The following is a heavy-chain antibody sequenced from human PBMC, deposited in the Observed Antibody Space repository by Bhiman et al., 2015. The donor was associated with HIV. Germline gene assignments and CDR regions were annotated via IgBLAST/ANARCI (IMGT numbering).Heavy chain of an antibody. CDR2: ISGSGSYI. V-gene: IGHV3-21*01. CDR3: ARGAPDGYTFVNY. D-gene: IGHD5-24*01. CDR1: GFTFSTYS. J-gene: IGHJ4*02. Sequence: VQLVESGGGVVQPGGSLRLSCAVSGFTFSTYSMIWVRQAPGKGLEWVSSISGSGSYIYYADSMKGRFNISRDNAKKSLYLQMTSLRPEDTAVYYCARGAPDGYTFVNYWGQGTLVTVSS.